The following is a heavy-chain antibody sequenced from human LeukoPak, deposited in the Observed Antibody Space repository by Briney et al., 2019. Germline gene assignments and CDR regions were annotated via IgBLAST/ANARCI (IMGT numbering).Heavy chain of an antibody. D-gene: IGHD4-17*01. CDR3: AKSTTVTTPFDY. J-gene: IGHJ4*02. V-gene: IGHV3-23*01. Sequence: GGSLRLSCAASGFTFSSYAMRWVRQAPGKGLEWVSAISGNGGSTYYADSVKGRFTVSRDNSENTLFLQMNSLRAEDTAVYYCAKSTTVTTPFDYLGQGTLVTVSS. CDR1: GFTFSSYA. CDR2: ISGNGGST.